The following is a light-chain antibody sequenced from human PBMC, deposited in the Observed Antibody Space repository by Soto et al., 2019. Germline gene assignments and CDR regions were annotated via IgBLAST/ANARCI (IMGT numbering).Light chain of an antibody. Sequence: ESVLTQSPATLSLSPGERATISCRASQSVSSYLAWYQQKPGQAPXLLXYDASNRATGIPARFSGSECGTDFILSISRLEPEDFLVYYCQQYASSPFLTVGGGTKVDIK. CDR1: QSVSSY. CDR2: DAS. V-gene: IGKV3-11*01. CDR3: QQYASSPFLT. J-gene: IGKJ4*01.